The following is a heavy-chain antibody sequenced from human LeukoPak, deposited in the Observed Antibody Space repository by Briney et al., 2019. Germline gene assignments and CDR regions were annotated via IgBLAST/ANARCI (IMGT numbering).Heavy chain of an antibody. Sequence: SETLSLTCAVYGGSSSGYYWSWIRQPPGKGLEWIGEINHSGSTNYNPSLKSRVTISVDTSKNQFSLKLSSVTAADTAVYYCAAPEYSSSGLDYWGQGTLVTVSS. V-gene: IGHV4-34*01. J-gene: IGHJ4*02. CDR2: INHSGST. CDR1: GGSSSGYY. CDR3: AAPEYSSSGLDY. D-gene: IGHD6-6*01.